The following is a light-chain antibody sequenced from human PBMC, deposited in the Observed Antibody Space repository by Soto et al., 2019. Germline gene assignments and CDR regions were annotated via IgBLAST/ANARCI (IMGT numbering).Light chain of an antibody. CDR1: QSVSSNY. J-gene: IGKJ1*01. CDR3: QQYGDSSWT. CDR2: GAS. Sequence: EIVLTQSPGTLSLSPGERVTLSCRASQSVSSNYLAWYQQKPGQAPRLLIYGASSRATGVPDRFSGSGSGTDFTLAISRLEPEDFVVYYCQQYGDSSWTFGQGTKVEIK. V-gene: IGKV3-20*01.